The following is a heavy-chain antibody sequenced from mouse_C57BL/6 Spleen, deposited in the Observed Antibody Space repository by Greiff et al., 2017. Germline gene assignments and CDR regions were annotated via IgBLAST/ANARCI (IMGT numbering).Heavy chain of an antibody. D-gene: IGHD2-4*01. CDR3: ARRDDYDEAYFDY. CDR1: GYSFTGYY. J-gene: IGHJ2*01. V-gene: IGHV1-42*01. Sequence: EVQLQESGPELVKPGASVKISCKASGYSFTGYYMNWVKQSPEKSLEWIGEINPSTGGTTYNQKFKAKATLTVDKSSSTAYMQLKSLTSEDSAVYYCARRDDYDEAYFDYWGQGTTLTVSS. CDR2: INPSTGGT.